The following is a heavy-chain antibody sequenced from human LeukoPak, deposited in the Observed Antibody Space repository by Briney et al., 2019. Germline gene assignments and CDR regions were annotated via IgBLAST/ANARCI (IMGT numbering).Heavy chain of an antibody. Sequence: PSETLSLTCAVYGGSFSGYYWSWIRQPPGKGLEWIGEINHSGSTNYNPSLKSRVTISVATSKNQFSLKLSSVTAADTAVYYCARHEPSYYYDSSGYYGWYFRDYYYYGMDVWGQGTTVTVSS. D-gene: IGHD3-22*01. J-gene: IGHJ6*02. CDR2: INHSGST. V-gene: IGHV4-34*01. CDR1: GGSFSGYY. CDR3: ARHEPSYYYDSSGYYGWYFRDYYYYGMDV.